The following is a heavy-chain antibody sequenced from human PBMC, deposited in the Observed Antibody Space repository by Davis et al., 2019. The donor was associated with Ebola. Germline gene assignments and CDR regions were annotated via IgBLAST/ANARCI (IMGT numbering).Heavy chain of an antibody. CDR1: GGSFSGYY. CDR3: ATGGYSYGLDP. D-gene: IGHD5-18*01. Sequence: MPSETLSLTCAVSGGSFSGYYWSWIRQPPGKGLEWIGEINHSGSTNYIPSLKSRVTISVDTSKNQFSLKLSSVTAADTAVYYCATGGYSYGLDPWGQGTLVTVSS. CDR2: INHSGST. J-gene: IGHJ5*02. V-gene: IGHV4-34*01.